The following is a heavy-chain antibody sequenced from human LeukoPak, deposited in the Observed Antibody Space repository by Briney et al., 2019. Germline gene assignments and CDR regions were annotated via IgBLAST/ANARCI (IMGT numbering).Heavy chain of an antibody. D-gene: IGHD3-22*01. J-gene: IGHJ3*01. V-gene: IGHV3-30-3*01. CDR2: ISYDGSNK. Sequence: GGSLRLSCAASGFTFSSYAMHWVRQAPGKGLEWVAVISYDGSNKYYADSVKGRFTISRDNSKNTLYLQMNSLRAEDTAVYYCAKDPDDSSGYYYDAFDVWGQGTMVTVSS. CDR3: AKDPDDSSGYYYDAFDV. CDR1: GFTFSSYA.